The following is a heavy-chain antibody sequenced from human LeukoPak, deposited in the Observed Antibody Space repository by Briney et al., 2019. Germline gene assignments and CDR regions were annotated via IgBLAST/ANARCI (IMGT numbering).Heavy chain of an antibody. CDR2: IKSDGSTT. Sequence: PGGSLRLSCAASGFTFSSYWMHWVRQGPGKGLVWVSRIKSDGSTTTYADSVKGRFTISRDNAKNTLYLQMNSLRAEDTAVYYCARVRHCSDSGCYSFFDFWGQGTLVTVPS. CDR3: ARVRHCSDSGCYSFFDF. J-gene: IGHJ4*02. CDR1: GFTFSSYW. D-gene: IGHD2-15*01. V-gene: IGHV3-74*01.